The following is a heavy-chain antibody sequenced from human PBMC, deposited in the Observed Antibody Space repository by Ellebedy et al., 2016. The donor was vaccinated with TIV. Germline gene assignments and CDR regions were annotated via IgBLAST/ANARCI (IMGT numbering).Heavy chain of an antibody. J-gene: IGHJ4*02. D-gene: IGHD5-24*01. CDR3: ARERGDGYTWS. Sequence: SVKVSCXASGGTFSSYAISWVRQAPGQGLEWMGGIIPIFGTANYAQKFQGRVTITADKSTSTAYMELSSLRSEDTAVYYCARERGDGYTWSWGQGTLVTVSS. CDR1: GGTFSSYA. CDR2: IIPIFGTA. V-gene: IGHV1-69*06.